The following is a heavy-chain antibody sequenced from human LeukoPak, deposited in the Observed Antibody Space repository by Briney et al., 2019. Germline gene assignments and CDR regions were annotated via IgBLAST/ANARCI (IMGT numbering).Heavy chain of an antibody. Sequence: SVKVSFKASGGTFSIYAISWVRQAPGQGLEWMGGIIPIFGTANYAQKFQGRVTITADESTSTAYMELSSLRSEDTAVYYCARGDSMWELLAYFDYWGQGTLVTVSS. D-gene: IGHD1-26*01. V-gene: IGHV1-69*13. CDR3: ARGDSMWELLAYFDY. J-gene: IGHJ4*02. CDR1: GGTFSIYA. CDR2: IIPIFGTA.